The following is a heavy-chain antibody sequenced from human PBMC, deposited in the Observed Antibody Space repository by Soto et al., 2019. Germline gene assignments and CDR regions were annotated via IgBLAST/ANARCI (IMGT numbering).Heavy chain of an antibody. CDR2: IKQDGSEK. CDR1: GFTFSSYW. D-gene: IGHD1-26*01. J-gene: IGHJ4*02. Sequence: EVQLVESGGGLVQPGESLRLSCAASGFTFSSYWMTWVRQAPGKGLEWVANIKQDGSEKYYVDSVRGRFTMSRDNAKNSLYLQMNSLRAEDTAVYYCARVVGATQMDFAYGGQGPLVTVSP. CDR3: ARVVGATQMDFAY. V-gene: IGHV3-7*01.